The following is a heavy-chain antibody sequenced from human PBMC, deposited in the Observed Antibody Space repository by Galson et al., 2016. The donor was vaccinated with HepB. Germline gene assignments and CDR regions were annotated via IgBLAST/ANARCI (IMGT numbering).Heavy chain of an antibody. J-gene: IGHJ1*01. V-gene: IGHV1-18*01. Sequence: SVKVSCKASGYTFTDYGFSWMRQAPGQGLEWMGWISARSGKTNHVQKFQDRVTMTTDTSTSTAYLELRSLSSDDTAVYYCARDGRGYPEYFHHWGQGTLVTVSS. CDR3: ARDGRGYPEYFHH. CDR1: GYTFTDYG. D-gene: IGHD3-22*01. CDR2: ISARSGKT.